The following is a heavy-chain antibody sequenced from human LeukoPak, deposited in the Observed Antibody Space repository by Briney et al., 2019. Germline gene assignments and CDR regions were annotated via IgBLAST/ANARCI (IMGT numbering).Heavy chain of an antibody. CDR1: GFTFSSYA. Sequence: GGSLRLSCAASGFTFSSYAMHWVRQAPGKGLEWVAVISYDGSNKYYADSVKGRFTISRDNSKNTLYLQMNSLRAEDTAVYYCARGQSIAVARAPYWFDPWGQGTLVTVSS. CDR3: ARGQSIAVARAPYWFDP. V-gene: IGHV3-30-3*01. D-gene: IGHD6-19*01. CDR2: ISYDGSNK. J-gene: IGHJ5*02.